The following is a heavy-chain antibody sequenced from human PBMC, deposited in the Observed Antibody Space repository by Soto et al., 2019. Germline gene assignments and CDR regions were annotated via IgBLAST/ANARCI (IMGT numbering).Heavy chain of an antibody. Sequence: LRLSCAASGFTFSSYAMHWVRQAPGKGLEWVAVISYDGSNKYYADSVKGRFTISRDNSKNTLYLQMNSLRAEDTAVYYCARACSSTSCFFPFYYYGMDVWGQGTTVTVSS. J-gene: IGHJ6*02. V-gene: IGHV3-30-3*01. CDR2: ISYDGSNK. D-gene: IGHD2-2*01. CDR1: GFTFSSYA. CDR3: ARACSSTSCFFPFYYYGMDV.